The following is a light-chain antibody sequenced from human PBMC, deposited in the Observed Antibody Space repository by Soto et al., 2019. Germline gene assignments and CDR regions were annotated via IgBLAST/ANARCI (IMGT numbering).Light chain of an antibody. V-gene: IGKV3-15*01. CDR3: QQYNHWPT. CDR1: QSVNSK. J-gene: IGKJ2*01. CDR2: DAS. Sequence: EVVLTQSPATLSVTPGERATLSCRAGQSVNSKLAWYQQKPGQAPTLLIYDASTRATGVPGRFSGSGSGTEFTLTISSLQSEDFAVYYCQQYNHWPTFGQGTKLEIK.